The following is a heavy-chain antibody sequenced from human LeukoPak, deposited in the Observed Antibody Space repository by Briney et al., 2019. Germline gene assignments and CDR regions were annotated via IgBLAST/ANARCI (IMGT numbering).Heavy chain of an antibody. Sequence: KASETLSLTCTVSGGSISSYYWSWLRQPAGKGLEWIGRIYTSGSTNYNPSLKRRVTMSVDTSKNQFSLKLSSVTAADTAVYYCAREALSGSKRGPFDYWGQGTLVTVSS. CDR2: IYTSGST. J-gene: IGHJ4*02. CDR1: GGSISSYY. D-gene: IGHD1-26*01. CDR3: AREALSGSKRGPFDY. V-gene: IGHV4-4*07.